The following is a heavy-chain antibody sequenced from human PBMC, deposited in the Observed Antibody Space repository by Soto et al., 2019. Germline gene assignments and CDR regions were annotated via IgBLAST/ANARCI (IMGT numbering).Heavy chain of an antibody. CDR3: SRVGXXYXTSTPYYNVLQYYGVDV. CDR2: IYPVYSDT. CDR1: GYSFIDYW. J-gene: IGHJ6*02. V-gene: IGHV5-51*01. D-gene: IGHD3-9*01. Sequence: GESLKISCKGSGYSFIDYWIGWVRQLPWKYLEWMWVIYPVYSDTRYIPSFQGHVTISSDKCISTSYLHWSTLKASYTSIYYCSRVGXXYXTSTPYYNVLQYYGVDVWGQGTTVTVSS.